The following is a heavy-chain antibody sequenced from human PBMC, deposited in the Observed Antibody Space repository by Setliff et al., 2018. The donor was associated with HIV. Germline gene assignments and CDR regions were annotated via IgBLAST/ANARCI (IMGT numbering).Heavy chain of an antibody. CDR3: ARTYYYGSGSSNWFDP. Sequence: SETLSLTCAVYVGSFSGHYWIWIRQPPGKGLEWIGETNPSGSTKYNPSLKSRVTISVDTSKNQFSLKLSSVTAADTAVYYCARTYYYGSGSSNWFDPWGQGTLVTVSS. J-gene: IGHJ5*02. CDR1: VGSFSGHY. CDR2: TNPSGST. D-gene: IGHD3-10*01. V-gene: IGHV4-34*01.